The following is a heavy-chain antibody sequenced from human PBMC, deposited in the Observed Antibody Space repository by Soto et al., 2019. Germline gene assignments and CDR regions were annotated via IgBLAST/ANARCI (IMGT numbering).Heavy chain of an antibody. CDR3: ARYCSGGSCYTRAFDI. D-gene: IGHD2-15*01. J-gene: IGHJ3*02. Sequence: QVQLQESGPGLVKPSGTLSLTCAVSSGSISSSNWWSWVRQPPGKGLEWIGEIYHSGSTNYNPSHKSRVTISVDKSKNQFSLKLSSVTAADTAVYYCARYCSGGSCYTRAFDIWGQGTMVTVSS. CDR1: SGSISSSNW. CDR2: IYHSGST. V-gene: IGHV4-4*02.